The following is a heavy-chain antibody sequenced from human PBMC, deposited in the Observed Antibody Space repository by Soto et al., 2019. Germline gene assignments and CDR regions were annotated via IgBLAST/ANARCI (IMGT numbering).Heavy chain of an antibody. CDR2: ISKSGDST. Sequence: GGSLRLSCAASGVTFTSYAMTWVRQVPGEGLQWVSSISKSGDSTYYADSWKGRFTTSSDNSKNTLYLQMNSLRAEDTAIYDCAKGSFGFDYWGQGTLVTVSS. CDR1: GVTFTSYA. D-gene: IGHD3-10*01. J-gene: IGHJ4*02. CDR3: AKGSFGFDY. V-gene: IGHV3-23*01.